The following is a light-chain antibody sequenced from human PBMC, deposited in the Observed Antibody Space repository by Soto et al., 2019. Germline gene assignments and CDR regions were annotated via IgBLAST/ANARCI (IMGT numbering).Light chain of an antibody. V-gene: IGKV3-20*01. CDR2: GAY. J-gene: IGKJ5*01. Sequence: EIVLTQSPGIVSLSPWERATLSCRASQSISSSFLAWYQQKGGQAPRLLIYGAYSRATGIPDRFSGSGSETDFTLTISRLEPEDFAMYFCQQYESSPITFGQGTRLEIK. CDR1: QSISSSF. CDR3: QQYESSPIT.